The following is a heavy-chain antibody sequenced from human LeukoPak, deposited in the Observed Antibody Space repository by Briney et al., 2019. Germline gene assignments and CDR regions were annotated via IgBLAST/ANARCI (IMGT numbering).Heavy chain of an antibody. CDR3: ASLAWDYFDY. D-gene: IGHD7-27*01. J-gene: IGHJ4*02. Sequence: PSETLSLTCTVSGGSISSSSYYWGWIRQPPGKGLEWIGSIYYSGSTYYNPSLKSRVTISVDTSKNQFSLKLGSVTAADTAVYYCASLAWDYFDYWGQGTLVTVSS. CDR1: GGSISSSSYY. V-gene: IGHV4-39*07. CDR2: IYYSGST.